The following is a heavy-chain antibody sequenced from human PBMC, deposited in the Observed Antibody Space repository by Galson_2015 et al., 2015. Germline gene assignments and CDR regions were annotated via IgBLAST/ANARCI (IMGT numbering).Heavy chain of an antibody. D-gene: IGHD2-15*01. V-gene: IGHV3-33*01. CDR1: GFTFSSYG. CDR3: ARGVYCSGGSCSSLMDV. Sequence: SLRLSCAASGFTFSSYGMHWVRQAPGKGLEWVAVIWYDGSNKYYADSVKGRFTISRDNSKNTLYLQMNSLRAEDTAAYYCARGVYCSGGSCSSLMDVWGQGTTVTVSS. CDR2: IWYDGSNK. J-gene: IGHJ6*02.